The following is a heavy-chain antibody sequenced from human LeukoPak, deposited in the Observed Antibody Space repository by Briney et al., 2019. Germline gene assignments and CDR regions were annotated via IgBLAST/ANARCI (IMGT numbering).Heavy chain of an antibody. D-gene: IGHD4-17*01. CDR3: AKPSYSTTVTTGFDP. CDR1: GFTFSNYA. J-gene: IGHJ5*02. CDR2: ISHSGGST. V-gene: IGHV3-23*01. Sequence: GGSLRLSCATSGFTFSNYAMIWVRQTPGKGLEWVSTISHSGGSTYYADSVKGRFTISRDNSKNTLYLQMNSLRAEDTAVYYCAKPSYSTTVTTGFDPWGQGTLVTVSS.